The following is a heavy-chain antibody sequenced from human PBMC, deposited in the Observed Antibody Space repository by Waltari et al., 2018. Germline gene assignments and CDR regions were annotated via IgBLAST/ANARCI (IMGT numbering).Heavy chain of an antibody. CDR3: AKASHGDDHYYYGMDV. V-gene: IGHV3-9*01. J-gene: IGHJ6*02. Sequence: EVQLVESGGGLVQPGRSLRLSCAASGFTFADYAMHWVRQAPGKGLEWVSGISWNSGSIGYADSVKGRFTISRDNAKNSLYLQMNSLRAEDTALYYCAKASHGDDHYYYGMDVWGQGTTVTVSS. CDR1: GFTFADYA. CDR2: ISWNSGSI. D-gene: IGHD2-21*02.